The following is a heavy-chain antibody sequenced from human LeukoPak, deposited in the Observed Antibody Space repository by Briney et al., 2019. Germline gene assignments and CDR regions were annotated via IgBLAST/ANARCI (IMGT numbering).Heavy chain of an antibody. D-gene: IGHD5-24*01. CDR1: DDSITMYY. J-gene: IGHJ5*02. V-gene: IGHV4-4*08. CDR3: ARESRTVQMANSMHGHWFDP. Sequence: SETLSLTCSVSDDSITMYYWTWIRQPPGKGLEWIGRIYASGITTYSSSLKSRLTISVDTSKNQFSLRLTSVTAADTAVYYCARESRTVQMANSMHGHWFDPWGQGTLVTVSS. CDR2: IYASGIT.